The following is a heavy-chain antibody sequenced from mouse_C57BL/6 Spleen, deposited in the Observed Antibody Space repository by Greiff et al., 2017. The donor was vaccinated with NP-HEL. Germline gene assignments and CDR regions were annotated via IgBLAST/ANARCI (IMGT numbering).Heavy chain of an antibody. CDR1: GYTFTSYW. Sequence: EVQGVESGTVLARPGASVTMSCKTSGYTFTSYWMHWVKQRPGQGLEWIGAIYPGNSDTSYNQKFKGKAKLTAVTSASTAYMEHSSLTNEDSAVYYCTNWDFDYWGQGTTLTVSS. D-gene: IGHD4-1*01. CDR3: TNWDFDY. V-gene: IGHV1-5*01. J-gene: IGHJ2*01. CDR2: IYPGNSDT.